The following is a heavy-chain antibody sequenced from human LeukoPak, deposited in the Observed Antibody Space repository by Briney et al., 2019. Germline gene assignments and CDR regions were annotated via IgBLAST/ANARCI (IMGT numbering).Heavy chain of an antibody. V-gene: IGHV4-59*01. J-gene: IGHJ4*02. Sequence: SETLSLTCTVSGGSISSYYWSWIRQPPGRGLEYIGHVYYSGNTDYNPSLKSRVTMSVDTSKNQYSLRLNSVTAADTAVYYCARWYCSTTTCYYLDHWGQGTLVTVSS. CDR3: ARWYCSTTTCYYLDH. CDR2: VYYSGNT. D-gene: IGHD2-2*01. CDR1: GGSISSYY.